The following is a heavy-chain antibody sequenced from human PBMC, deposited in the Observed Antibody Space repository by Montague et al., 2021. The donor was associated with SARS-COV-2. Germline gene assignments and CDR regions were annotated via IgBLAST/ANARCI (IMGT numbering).Heavy chain of an antibody. D-gene: IGHD2-21*01. V-gene: IGHV4-31*03. CDR1: GGSISSGGYY. CDR3: ARAFVVVIAIDAFDI. CDR2: IYYSGST. J-gene: IGHJ3*02. Sequence: TLSLTCTVSGGSISSGGYYWSCIRQHPGKGLEWNGYIYYSGSTYHNPSLKSRVTISVDTSKNELSLKLSSVTAADTAVYYCARAFVVVIAIDAFDIWGQGTMVTVSS.